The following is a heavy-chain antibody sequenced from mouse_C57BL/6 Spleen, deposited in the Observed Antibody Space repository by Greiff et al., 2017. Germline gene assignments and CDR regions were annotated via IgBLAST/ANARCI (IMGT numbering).Heavy chain of an antibody. CDR1: GFSLTSYG. CDR2: IWSGGST. J-gene: IGHJ3*01. D-gene: IGHD2-4*01. CDR3: ARNHYDYEGGGFAY. Sequence: QVQLKQSGPGLVQPSQSLSITCTVSGFSLTSYGVHWVRQSPGKGLEWLGVIWSGGSTDYNAAFISRLSISKDNSKSQVFFKMNSLQADDTAIYYCARNHYDYEGGGFAYWGQGTLVTVSA. V-gene: IGHV2-2*01.